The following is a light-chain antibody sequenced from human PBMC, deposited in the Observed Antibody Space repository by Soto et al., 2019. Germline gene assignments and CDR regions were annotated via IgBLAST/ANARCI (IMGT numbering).Light chain of an antibody. CDR2: LNSDGSH. CDR3: QTWGTGYVV. V-gene: IGLV4-69*01. Sequence: QPVLTQSPSASASLGASVKLTCTLSSGHRSYTIAWHQQLPEKGPRYLMTLNSDGSHRKGDGIPDRFSGSSSGAERYLIISSLQSEDEAVYYCQTWGTGYVVFGGGTKLTVL. J-gene: IGLJ2*01. CDR1: SGHRSYT.